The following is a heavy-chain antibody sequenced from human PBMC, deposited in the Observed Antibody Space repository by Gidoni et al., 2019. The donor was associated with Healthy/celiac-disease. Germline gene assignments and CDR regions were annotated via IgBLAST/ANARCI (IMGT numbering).Heavy chain of an antibody. CDR3: ARSQATGSGGAPNWFDP. CDR2: TYYSGST. V-gene: IGHV4-39*01. J-gene: IGHJ5*02. CDR1: GGYISSSSYY. D-gene: IGHD6-19*01. Sequence: QLQLQESGPGLVKPSETLSLTCTVSGGYISSSSYYWGWIRQPPGKGLEWIGSTYYSGSTYYNPSLKSRVTISVDTSKNQFSLKLSSVTAADTAVYYCARSQATGSGGAPNWFDPWGQGTLVTVSS.